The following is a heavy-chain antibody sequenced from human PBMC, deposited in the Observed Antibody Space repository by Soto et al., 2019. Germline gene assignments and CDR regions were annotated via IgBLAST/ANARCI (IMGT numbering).Heavy chain of an antibody. V-gene: IGHV3-73*01. D-gene: IGHD3-22*01. CDR1: GFTFSGSA. J-gene: IGHJ6*02. CDR2: IRSKANSYAT. CDR3: TRPRSYYYDSSGTYYYYGMDV. Sequence: GGSLRLSCAASGFTFSGSAMHWVRQASGKGLEWVGRIRSKANSYATAYAASVKGRFTISRNDSKTTAYLQMNSLKTEDTAVYYCTRPRSYYYDSSGTYYYYGMDVWGQGTTVTVSS.